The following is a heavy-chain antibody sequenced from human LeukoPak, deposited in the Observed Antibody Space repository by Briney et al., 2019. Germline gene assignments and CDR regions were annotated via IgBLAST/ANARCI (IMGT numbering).Heavy chain of an antibody. CDR1: GFTFSNSP. CDR3: ARDRSTGLDY. J-gene: IGHJ4*02. Sequence: GKSLRLSCAASGFTFSNSPMHWVRQAPGKGLEWVAIISYGGSDKYYADSVKGRFIISRGNSKNTLFLQMNSLRVEDTAVYYCARDRSTGLDYWGQGTLVTVSS. CDR2: ISYGGSDK. D-gene: IGHD2-2*01. V-gene: IGHV3-30*04.